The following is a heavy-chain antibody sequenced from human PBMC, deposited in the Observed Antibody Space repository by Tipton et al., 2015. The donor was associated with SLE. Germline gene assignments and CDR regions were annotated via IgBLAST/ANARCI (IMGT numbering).Heavy chain of an antibody. D-gene: IGHD3-16*01. CDR1: GFTFSSYD. V-gene: IGHV3-13*01. Sequence: GSLRLSCAASGFTFSSYDMPWVRQATGKGLEWVSAIGTAGDTYYPGSVKGRFTISRENAKHSLYLQMTNLRAGDTTVYYCARGGSDAFDFWGQGTRVTVSS. CDR3: ARGGSDAFDF. J-gene: IGHJ3*01. CDR2: IGTAGDT.